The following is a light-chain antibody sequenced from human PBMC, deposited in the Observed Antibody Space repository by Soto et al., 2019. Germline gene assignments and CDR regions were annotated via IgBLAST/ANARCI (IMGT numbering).Light chain of an antibody. CDR3: SSYAGSNNLV. J-gene: IGLJ2*01. Sequence: QSALTQPPSASGSPGQSVTISCTGTSSDVGGYNYVSWYQQHPGKAPKLMIHEVTKRPSGVPDRFSGSKSGNTASLTVSGLQAEEEADYYCSSYAGSNNLVFGGGTKVTVL. CDR2: EVT. CDR1: SSDVGGYNY. V-gene: IGLV2-8*01.